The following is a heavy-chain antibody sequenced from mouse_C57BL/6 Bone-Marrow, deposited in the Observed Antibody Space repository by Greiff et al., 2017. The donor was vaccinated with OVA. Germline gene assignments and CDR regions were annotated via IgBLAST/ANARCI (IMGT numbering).Heavy chain of an antibody. Sequence: VQLQQPGAELVRPGSSVKLSCKASGYTFTSYWMHWVKQRPIQGLEWIGNIDPSDSETHYNQKFKDKATLTVDKSSSTAYMQLSSLTSEDSAVYYCARRGSNYDPYVPFAYWGQGTLVTVSA. CDR1: GYTFTSYW. CDR2: IDPSDSET. D-gene: IGHD2-5*01. V-gene: IGHV1-52*01. J-gene: IGHJ3*01. CDR3: ARRGSNYDPYVPFAY.